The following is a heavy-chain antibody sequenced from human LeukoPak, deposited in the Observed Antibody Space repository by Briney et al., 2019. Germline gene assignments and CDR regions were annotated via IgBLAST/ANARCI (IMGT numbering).Heavy chain of an antibody. Sequence: GSLRLSCAASGFTFSSYAMSWVRQAPGKGLEWVSAISGSGGSTYYADSVKGRFTNSRDNSKNTLYLQMNSLRAEDTAVYYCAKLLLPGGIVGAPIDYWGQGTLVTVSS. CDR3: AKLLLPGGIVGAPIDY. CDR2: ISGSGGST. D-gene: IGHD1-26*01. V-gene: IGHV3-23*01. J-gene: IGHJ4*02. CDR1: GFTFSSYA.